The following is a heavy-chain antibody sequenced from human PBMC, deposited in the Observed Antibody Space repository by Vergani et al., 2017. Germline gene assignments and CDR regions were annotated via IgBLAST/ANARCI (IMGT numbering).Heavy chain of an antibody. Sequence: VQLLESGGGLVQPGGSLRLSCAASGFTFSSYAMSWVRQAPGKGLEWVGRIYTSGSTNYHPSLKSRVTISVDTSKNQFSLKLSSVTAADTAVYYCARLGGHYYGSGTAIWGKGTTVTVSS. D-gene: IGHD3-10*01. CDR3: ARLGGHYYGSGTAI. J-gene: IGHJ6*04. V-gene: IGHV4-4*08. CDR1: GFTFSSYA. CDR2: IYTSGST.